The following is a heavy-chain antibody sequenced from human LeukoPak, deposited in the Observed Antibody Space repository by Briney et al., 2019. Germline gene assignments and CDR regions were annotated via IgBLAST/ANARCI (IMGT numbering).Heavy chain of an antibody. CDR2: INPNSGGT. D-gene: IGHD6-13*01. V-gene: IGHV1-2*02. CDR1: GYTFTGYY. J-gene: IGHJ4*02. Sequence: ASVTVSCKASGYTFTGYYMHWVRQAPGQGLEWMGWINPNSGGTNYAQKFQGRVTMTRDTSISTAYMELSRLRSDDTAVYYCARDRIAAAGTTDYWGQGTLVTVSS. CDR3: ARDRIAAAGTTDY.